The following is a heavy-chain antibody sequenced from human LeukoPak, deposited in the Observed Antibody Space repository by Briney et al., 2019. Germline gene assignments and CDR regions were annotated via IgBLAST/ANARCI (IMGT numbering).Heavy chain of an antibody. D-gene: IGHD3-22*01. Sequence: GASVKVSCKASGGTFSSYAISWVRQAPGQGLEWMGGIIPIFGTANYAQKFQGRVTITTDESTSTAYMELSSLRSDDTAVYYCARSRVAYYDSSGYYSDWGQGTLVTVSS. V-gene: IGHV1-69*05. CDR3: ARSRVAYYDSSGYYSD. CDR2: IIPIFGTA. J-gene: IGHJ4*02. CDR1: GGTFSSYA.